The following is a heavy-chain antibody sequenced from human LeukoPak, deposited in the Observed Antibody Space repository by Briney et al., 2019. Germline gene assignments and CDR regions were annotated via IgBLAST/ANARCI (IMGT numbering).Heavy chain of an antibody. D-gene: IGHD3-9*01. CDR2: ISSSGGSI. CDR3: ARGVFWQQEHYGMDV. V-gene: IGHV3-23*01. J-gene: IGHJ6*02. Sequence: PEGSLRLSCEASEFTLSSYAMNWVRQAPGKGLEWVSIISSSGGSIYYADSVKGRFTISRDNSKNTLYLQMNSLRAEDTAVYYCARGVFWQQEHYGMDVWGQGTTVTVSS. CDR1: EFTLSSYA.